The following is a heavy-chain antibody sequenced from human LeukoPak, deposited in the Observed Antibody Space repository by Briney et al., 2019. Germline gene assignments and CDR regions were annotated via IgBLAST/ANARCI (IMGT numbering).Heavy chain of an antibody. CDR3: ARAYRSSWYANWFDP. CDR1: GGSISSYY. J-gene: IGHJ5*02. V-gene: IGHV4-4*07. D-gene: IGHD6-13*01. Sequence: KPSETLSLTCTVSGGSISSYYWSWIRQPAGKGLEWIGRIYTSGSTYYNPSLKSRVTISVDTSKNQFSLKLSSVTAADTAVYFCARAYRSSWYANWFDPWGQGTLVTVSS. CDR2: IYTSGST.